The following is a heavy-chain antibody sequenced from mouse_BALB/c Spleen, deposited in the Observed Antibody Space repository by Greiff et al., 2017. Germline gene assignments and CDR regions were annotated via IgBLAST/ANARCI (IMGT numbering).Heavy chain of an antibody. CDR1: GFTFSSYG. CDR2: ISSGGSYT. J-gene: IGHJ3*01. V-gene: IGHV5-6*01. Sequence: EVQRVESGGDLVKPGGSLKLSCAASGFTFSSYGMSWVRQTPDKRLEWVATISSGGSYTYYPDSVKGRFTISRDNAKNTLYLQMSSLKSEDTAMYYCARRGYGYDVAWFAYWGQGTLVTVSA. D-gene: IGHD2-2*01. CDR3: ARRGYGYDVAWFAY.